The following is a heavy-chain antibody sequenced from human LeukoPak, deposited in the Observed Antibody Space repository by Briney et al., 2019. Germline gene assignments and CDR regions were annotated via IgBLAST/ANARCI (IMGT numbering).Heavy chain of an antibody. J-gene: IGHJ4*02. Sequence: GASVKVSCKASGYTFTSYDINWVRQATGQGLEWMGWMNPNSGNTGYAQKFQGRVTITRNTSISTAYMELSSLRSEDTAVYYCAKDSLYSYGTAFDYWGQGTLVTVSS. CDR1: GYTFTSYD. CDR3: AKDSLYSYGTAFDY. CDR2: MNPNSGNT. V-gene: IGHV1-8*03. D-gene: IGHD5-18*01.